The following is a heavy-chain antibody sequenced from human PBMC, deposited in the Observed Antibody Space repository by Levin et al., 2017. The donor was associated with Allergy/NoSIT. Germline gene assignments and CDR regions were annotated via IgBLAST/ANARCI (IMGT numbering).Heavy chain of an antibody. CDR3: AREKPPILLWFGELGADYYYYGMDV. J-gene: IGHJ6*02. Sequence: GESLKISCKASGYTFTGYYMHWVRQAPGQGLEWMGWINPNSGGTNYAQKFQGRVTMTRDTSISTAYMELSRLRSDDTAVYYCAREKPPILLWFGELGADYYYYGMDVWGQGTTVTVSS. D-gene: IGHD3-10*01. CDR2: INPNSGGT. V-gene: IGHV1-2*02. CDR1: GYTFTGYY.